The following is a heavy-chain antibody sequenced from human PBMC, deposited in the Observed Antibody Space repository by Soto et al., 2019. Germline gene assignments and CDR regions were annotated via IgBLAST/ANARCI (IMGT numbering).Heavy chain of an antibody. CDR3: ARGPDYGSGSYFFFDY. V-gene: IGHV6-1*01. J-gene: IGHJ4*01. CDR1: GDSVSSNSGA. Sequence: SQTLSLTCAISGDSVSSNSGAWNWIRQSPSGGLEWLGRTYYRSKWYNDYAVSVKSRITINPDTSKNQFSLQLSSVTPEDTAVYYCARGPDYGSGSYFFFDYWGHGTLVIVSS. CDR2: TYYRSKWYN. D-gene: IGHD3-10*01.